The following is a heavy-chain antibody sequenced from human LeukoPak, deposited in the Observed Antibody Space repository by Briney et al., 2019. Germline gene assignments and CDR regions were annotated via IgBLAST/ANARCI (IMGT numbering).Heavy chain of an antibody. CDR2: ISSSTRYI. V-gene: IGHV3-21*01. D-gene: IGHD5-12*01. CDR1: GFTFSSYS. CDR3: ARDGSGYDWGRYYFDY. J-gene: IGHJ4*02. Sequence: GGSLRLSCAASGFTFSSYSKKWVRQAPGKGLEWVSSISSSTRYIYYADSVKGRFTISRDNAKNSLYLQMNRLRAEDTAVYYCARDGSGYDWGRYYFDYWGQGTLVTVSS.